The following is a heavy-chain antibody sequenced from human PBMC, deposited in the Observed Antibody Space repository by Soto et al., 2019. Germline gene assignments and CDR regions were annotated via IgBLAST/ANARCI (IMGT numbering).Heavy chain of an antibody. J-gene: IGHJ4*02. V-gene: IGHV3-30*02. CDR2: MNPDGSTQ. D-gene: IGHD6-19*01. CDR3: AKNNLGLAVAGIGY. CDR1: GFSFSSYL. Sequence: GGSLRLSCAASGFSFSSYLINWVRQAPGKGLGWVANMNPDGSTQYYADSVKGRFTISRDNSKDTLYLQMSSLRLEDTAIYYWAKNNLGLAVAGIGYWGKGTLVTVSS.